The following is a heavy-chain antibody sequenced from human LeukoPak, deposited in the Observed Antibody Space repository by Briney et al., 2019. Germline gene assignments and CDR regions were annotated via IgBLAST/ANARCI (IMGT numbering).Heavy chain of an antibody. D-gene: IGHD6-13*01. Sequence: GGSLRLSCAASGFTFSSYAMSWVRQAPGKGLEWVSVISGSGGSTYYADSVKGRFTISRDNSKNTLYLQMNSLRAEDTAVYYCAKLAGYSSTQYYYYGLDVWGQGTTVTVSS. CDR2: ISGSGGST. V-gene: IGHV3-23*01. CDR1: GFTFSSYA. J-gene: IGHJ6*02. CDR3: AKLAGYSSTQYYYYGLDV.